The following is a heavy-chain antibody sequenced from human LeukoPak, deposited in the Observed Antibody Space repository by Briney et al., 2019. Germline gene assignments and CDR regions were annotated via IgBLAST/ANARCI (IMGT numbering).Heavy chain of an antibody. CDR2: INTNTGNP. D-gene: IGHD3-10*01. V-gene: IGHV7-4-1*02. CDR3: ARRADWRFGELFNYYYYYYMDV. CDR1: GYTFTSYA. Sequence: ASVKVSCKASGYTFTSYAMNWVRQAPGQGLEWMGWINTNTGNPTYAQGFTGRFVFSLDTSVSTAYLQISSLKAEDTAVYYCARRADWRFGELFNYYYYYYMDVWGKGTTVTISS. J-gene: IGHJ6*03.